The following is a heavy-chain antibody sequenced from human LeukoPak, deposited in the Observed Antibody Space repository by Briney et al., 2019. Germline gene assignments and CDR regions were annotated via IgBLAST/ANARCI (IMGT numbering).Heavy chain of an antibody. D-gene: IGHD3-10*01. J-gene: IGHJ4*02. CDR1: GFTFSRNG. CDR2: ISGSGGNT. V-gene: IGHV3-23*01. CDR3: AKDRRAGSFDY. Sequence: GGSLRLSCAASGFTFSRNGMTWVRQAPGKGLEWVSAISGSGGNTYYADSVKGRFTISRDNSKNTLYLQMNSLRAEDTAVYYCAKDRRAGSFDYWGQGTLVTVSS.